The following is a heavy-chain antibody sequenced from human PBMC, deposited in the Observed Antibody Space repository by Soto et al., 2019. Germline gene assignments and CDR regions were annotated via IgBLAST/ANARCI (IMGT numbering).Heavy chain of an antibody. CDR3: ARDPPLDYDFWSGYPRPSFGMDV. CDR1: GFTFSSYW. D-gene: IGHD3-3*01. CDR2: IKQDGSEK. J-gene: IGHJ6*02. V-gene: IGHV3-7*05. Sequence: GGSLRLSCAASGFTFSSYWMSWVRQAPGKGLEWVANIKQDGSEKYYVDSVKGRFTISRDNAKNSLYLQMNSLRAEDTAVYYCARDPPLDYDFWSGYPRPSFGMDVWGQGTTVTVSS.